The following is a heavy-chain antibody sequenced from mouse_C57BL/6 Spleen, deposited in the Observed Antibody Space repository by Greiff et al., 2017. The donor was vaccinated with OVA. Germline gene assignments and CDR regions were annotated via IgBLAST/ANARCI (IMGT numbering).Heavy chain of an antibody. CDR3: ARAHYDYDDYAMDY. CDR2: IHPNSGST. Sequence: VQLQQSGAELVKPGASVKLSCKASGYTFTSYWMHWVKQRPGPGLEWIGMIHPNSGSTNYNEKFKSKATLTVDKSSSTAYMQLSSLTSEDSAVYYCARAHYDYDDYAMDYWGQGTSVTVSS. V-gene: IGHV1-64*01. CDR1: GYTFTSYW. J-gene: IGHJ4*01. D-gene: IGHD2-4*01.